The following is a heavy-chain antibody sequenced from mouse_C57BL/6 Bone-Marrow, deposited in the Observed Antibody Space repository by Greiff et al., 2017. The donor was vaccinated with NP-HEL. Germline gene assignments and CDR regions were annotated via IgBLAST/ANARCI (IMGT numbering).Heavy chain of an antibody. Sequence: KVEESGGDLVKPGGSLKLSCAASGFTFSSSGMSWVRQTPAKRLEWVATISSGGSYPYYPDSVKGRFTISRDNAKNTLYLQMSSLKSEDTAMYYCARRSMDYWGQGTSVTVSS. CDR3: ARRSMDY. J-gene: IGHJ4*01. V-gene: IGHV5-6*02. CDR1: GFTFSSSG. CDR2: ISSGGSYP.